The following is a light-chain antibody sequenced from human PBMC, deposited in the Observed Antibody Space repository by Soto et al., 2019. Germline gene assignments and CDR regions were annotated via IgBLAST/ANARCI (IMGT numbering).Light chain of an antibody. J-gene: IGKJ5*01. V-gene: IGKV3-20*01. CDR1: QSVSSSY. CDR2: GAS. Sequence: EFVLTQSPGTLSLSPGERATLSCRASQSVSSSYLAWYQQKPGRAPRVLIYGASSRATGIPDRFSGSGSGTDFTLTITRLEPEDFAVYYCQQYGSSPRTFGQGTRLEIK. CDR3: QQYGSSPRT.